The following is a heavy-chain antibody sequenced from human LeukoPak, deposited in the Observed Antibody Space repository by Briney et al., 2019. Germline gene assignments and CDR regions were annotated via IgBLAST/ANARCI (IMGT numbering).Heavy chain of an antibody. CDR2: ISGSGGST. CDR3: AKDVHERQWPPVGFDY. CDR1: GFTFSSYA. J-gene: IGHJ4*02. D-gene: IGHD6-19*01. Sequence: GGSLRLSCAASGFTFSSYAMSWVRQAPGKGLEWVSAISGSGGSTYYADSVKGRFTISRDDSKNTLYLQMNSLRAEDTAVYYCAKDVHERQWPPVGFDYWGQGTLVTVSS. V-gene: IGHV3-23*01.